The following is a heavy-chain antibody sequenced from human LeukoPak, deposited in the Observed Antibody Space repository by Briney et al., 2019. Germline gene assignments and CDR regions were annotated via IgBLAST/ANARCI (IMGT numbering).Heavy chain of an antibody. Sequence: SQTLSLTCAVSGGSISSGGYSWSWIRQPPGKGLEWIGDIYHSGSTNYNPSLKSRVTISVDTSKNQFSLKLSSVTAADTAVYYCARGTIPITMIVVVNRNWFDPWGQGTLVTVSS. J-gene: IGHJ5*02. CDR3: ARGTIPITMIVVVNRNWFDP. CDR1: GGSISSGGYS. V-gene: IGHV4-30-2*01. CDR2: IYHSGST. D-gene: IGHD3-22*01.